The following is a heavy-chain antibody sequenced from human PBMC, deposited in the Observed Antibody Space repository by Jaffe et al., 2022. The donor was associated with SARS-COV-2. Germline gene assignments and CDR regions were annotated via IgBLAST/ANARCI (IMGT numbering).Heavy chain of an antibody. CDR1: GYTFKSYT. J-gene: IGHJ4*02. Sequence: QVQLVQSGAEVKKPGASVKVSCKASGYTFKSYTIHWVRQAPGQRLEWMGWINAGSGNTKYSEKFQGRVTITRDTSASTAYMEVSSLTSEDTAVYYCARAYGVYDLSYLDHWGQGTLVTVSS. D-gene: IGHD2-8*01. V-gene: IGHV1-3*01. CDR3: ARAYGVYDLSYLDH. CDR2: INAGSGNT.